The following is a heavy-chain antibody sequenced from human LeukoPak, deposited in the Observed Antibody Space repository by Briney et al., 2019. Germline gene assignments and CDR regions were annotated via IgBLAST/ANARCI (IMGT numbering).Heavy chain of an antibody. CDR2: IYSGGST. V-gene: IGHV3-53*01. Sequence: GGSLRLSCAASGLTVSKNYMSWVRQAPGKGLESVSVIYSGGSTYYADSVRGRFTISRDNSKNTLYLQMNSLRVEDTAVYYCARDGAVEVFDYWGQGTLVTVSS. J-gene: IGHJ4*02. CDR1: GLTVSKNY. D-gene: IGHD6-19*01. CDR3: ARDGAVEVFDY.